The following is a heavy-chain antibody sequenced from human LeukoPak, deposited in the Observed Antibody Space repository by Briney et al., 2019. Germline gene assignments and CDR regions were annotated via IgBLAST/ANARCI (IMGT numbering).Heavy chain of an antibody. Sequence: TSETLSLTCTVSGDSINSLDLWSWVRQPPGKGLEWIGEMYLSGTTHSNPSVKSRVTISIDKSKNQFFLNLSSVTAADTAVYYCARHLITIFGDGDYFDYWGQGTLVTVSS. CDR3: ARHLITIFGDGDYFDY. D-gene: IGHD3-3*01. V-gene: IGHV4-4*02. CDR1: GDSINSLDL. CDR2: MYLSGTT. J-gene: IGHJ4*02.